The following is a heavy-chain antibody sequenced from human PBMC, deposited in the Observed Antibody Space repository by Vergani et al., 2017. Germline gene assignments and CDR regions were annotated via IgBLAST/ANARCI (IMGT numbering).Heavy chain of an antibody. J-gene: IGHJ2*01. CDR3: ARPRSTSSYWYFDL. CDR1: GGTFSSYT. Sequence: QVQLVQSGAEVKKPGSSVKVSCKASGGTFSSYTISWVRQAPGQGLEWIGRIITILGIANYAQKFQGRVTITADKSTSTAYMELSSLRSDDTAVYYCARPRSTSSYWYFDLWGRGTLVTVSS. D-gene: IGHD2-2*01. CDR2: IITILGIA. V-gene: IGHV1-69*09.